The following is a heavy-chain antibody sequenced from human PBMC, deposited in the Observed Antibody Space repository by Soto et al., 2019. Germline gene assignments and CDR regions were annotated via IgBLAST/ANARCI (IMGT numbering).Heavy chain of an antibody. J-gene: IGHJ4*02. CDR3: ARDSMDYESSAYYLSSDY. V-gene: IGHV3-48*02. Sequence: LRLSCAASGCTFRRHRTNCVRQAPSKWMEWFSYIGSRIITIYYADSVKGRFTISRDNAKNSLYLQMNSLRDEDTAVYYCARDSMDYESSAYYLSSDYWGQGTLVTVSS. D-gene: IGHD3-22*01. CDR2: IGSRIITI. CDR1: GCTFRRHR.